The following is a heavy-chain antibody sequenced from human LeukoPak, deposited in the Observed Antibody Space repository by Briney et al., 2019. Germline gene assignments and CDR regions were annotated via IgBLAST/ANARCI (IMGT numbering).Heavy chain of an antibody. CDR3: AKRGVVIRVILVGFHREAYYFDS. V-gene: IGHV3-23*01. D-gene: IGHD2-21*01. J-gene: IGHJ4*02. CDR2: ISGSGGST. CDR1: GITLSDYG. Sequence: GGSLRPSCAVYGITLSDYGMSWVRQAPGKGLEWVAGISGSGGSTNYADSVKGRFTISRDNPKNTLFLQMNSLRAEDTAVYFCAKRGVVIRVILVGFHREAYYFDSWGQGALVTVSS.